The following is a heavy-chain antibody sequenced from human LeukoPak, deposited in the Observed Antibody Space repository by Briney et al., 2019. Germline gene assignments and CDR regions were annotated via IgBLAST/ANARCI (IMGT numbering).Heavy chain of an antibody. V-gene: IGHV3-21*01. CDR1: GFTFKNYA. CDR3: ARRGYSDSSGYDY. Sequence: GGSLRLSCAASGFTFKNYAMNWVRQAPGKGLEWVSSISGDSTDIYYADSVMGRSTISRDNAKNSLYLQINSLRAEDTAIYYCARRGYSDSSGYDYWGQGTLVTVSS. J-gene: IGHJ4*02. CDR2: ISGDSTDI. D-gene: IGHD3-22*01.